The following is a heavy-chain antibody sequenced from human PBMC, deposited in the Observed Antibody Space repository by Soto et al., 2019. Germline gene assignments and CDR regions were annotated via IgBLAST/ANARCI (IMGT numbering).Heavy chain of an antibody. CDR3: ARGRELRYYYYGMDV. CDR1: GFTFSSYD. CDR2: IGTAGDT. D-gene: IGHD1-26*01. Sequence: EVQLVESGGGLVQPGGSLRLSCAASGFTFSSYDMHWVRQATGKGLEWVSAIGTAGDTYYPGSVKGRFTISRENAKNSLYLQMNSLRAGDTAVYYCARGRELRYYYYGMDVWGQGTTVTVSS. J-gene: IGHJ6*02. V-gene: IGHV3-13*01.